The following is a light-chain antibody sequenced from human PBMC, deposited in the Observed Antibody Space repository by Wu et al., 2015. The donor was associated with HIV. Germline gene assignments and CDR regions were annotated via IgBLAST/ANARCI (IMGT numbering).Light chain of an antibody. CDR1: QGITSS. Sequence: DIQMTQSPSSLSASVGDRVTITCRASQGITSSLAWCQQKPGKAPKLLLYGASKLESGVPSRFSGSGSGTDYTLTISSLQPEDFATYYCQQYNSYPWTFGQGTKVEIK. J-gene: IGKJ1*01. CDR3: QQYNSYPWT. CDR2: GAS. V-gene: IGKV1-NL1*01.